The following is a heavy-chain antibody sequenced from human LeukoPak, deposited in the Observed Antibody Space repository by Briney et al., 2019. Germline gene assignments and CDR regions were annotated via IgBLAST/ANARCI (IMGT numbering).Heavy chain of an antibody. CDR2: MNPNTGKS. Sequence: ASVKVSCKASGGTFISYAISWVRQAAGQGLEWMAWMNPNTGKSGFAQRFQGRITMTRDTSIDTAYMELSSLGAEDTAVYYCARKSCTSTSCLHPWGQGTLVTVSS. V-gene: IGHV1-8*02. J-gene: IGHJ5*02. CDR1: GGTFISYA. CDR3: ARKSCTSTSCLHP. D-gene: IGHD2-2*01.